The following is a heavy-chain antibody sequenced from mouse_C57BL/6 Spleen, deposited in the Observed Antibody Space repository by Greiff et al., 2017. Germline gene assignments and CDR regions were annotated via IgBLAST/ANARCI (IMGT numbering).Heavy chain of an antibody. V-gene: IGHV5-16*01. Sequence: EVQLQESEGGLVQPGSSMKLSCTASGFTFSDYYMAWVRQVPEKGLEWVANINYDGSSTYYLDSLKSRFIISRDNAKNILYLQMSSLKSEDTATYYCARDEAITTERGGFAYWGQGTLVTVSA. CDR2: INYDGSST. D-gene: IGHD1-1*01. J-gene: IGHJ3*01. CDR1: GFTFSDYY. CDR3: ARDEAITTERGGFAY.